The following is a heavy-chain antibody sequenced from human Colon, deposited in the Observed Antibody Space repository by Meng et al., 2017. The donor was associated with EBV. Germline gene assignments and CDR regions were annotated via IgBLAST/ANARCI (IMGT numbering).Heavy chain of an antibody. CDR2: IYYSGST. J-gene: IGHJ2*01. D-gene: IGHD4-17*01. Sequence: HLHDTGPVLVTPQQTRSLPCPVSVGSISSGNHYWSWIRHKPGKGLEYIGYIYYSGSTYYNPSLKSRVIISVDTSKNQFSLRLNSVTAADTAVYYCASLYGDSSVWYLDLWGRGTLVTVSS. CDR1: VGSISSGNHY. V-gene: IGHV4-31*03. CDR3: ASLYGDSSVWYLDL.